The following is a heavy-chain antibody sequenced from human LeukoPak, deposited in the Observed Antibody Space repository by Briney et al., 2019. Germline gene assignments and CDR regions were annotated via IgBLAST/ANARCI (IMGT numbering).Heavy chain of an antibody. CDR3: ARVEVGAAADSAEYFQH. Sequence: SETLSLTCTVSGGSISSYYWSWIRQPPGKGLEWIGYIHYSGSTNYNPSLKSRVTISVDTSKNQFSLKLSSVTAADTAVYYCARVEVGAAADSAEYFQHWGQGTLVTVSS. D-gene: IGHD6-13*01. CDR2: IHYSGST. V-gene: IGHV4-59*12. CDR1: GGSISSYY. J-gene: IGHJ1*01.